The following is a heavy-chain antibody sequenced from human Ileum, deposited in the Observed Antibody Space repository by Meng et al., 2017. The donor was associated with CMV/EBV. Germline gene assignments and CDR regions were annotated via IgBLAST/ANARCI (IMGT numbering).Heavy chain of an antibody. J-gene: IGHJ4*02. CDR3: ASELGN. Sequence: GQLRESGPGLLKPSEPLAVTCGVSGDSISSYHWGWNRQPAGQGLEWIGRIYNSGSTEYNPSLKSRVTISVDTSNNQFSLKLSSVTAADTAVYYCASELGNWGQGTLVTVSS. CDR1: GDSISSYH. CDR2: IYNSGST. V-gene: IGHV4-4*07.